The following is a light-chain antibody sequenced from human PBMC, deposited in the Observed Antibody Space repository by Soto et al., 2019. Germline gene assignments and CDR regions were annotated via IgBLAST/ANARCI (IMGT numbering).Light chain of an antibody. CDR3: QQYLGIPRT. CDR2: DAS. V-gene: IGKV1-5*01. CDR1: QTIGSW. Sequence: DIQITQSPSTLSASVGHRVTFTCRASQTIGSWLAWYQQKPGRAPKLLIFDASSLESGVPSRFSGNGSGTEFTLTISSLQAEDVAVYYCQQYLGIPRTFGQGTKVDIK. J-gene: IGKJ1*01.